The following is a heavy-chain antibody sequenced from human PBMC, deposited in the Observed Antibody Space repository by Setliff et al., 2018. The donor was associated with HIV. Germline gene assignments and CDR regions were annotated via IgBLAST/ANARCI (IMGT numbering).Heavy chain of an antibody. Sequence: PSETLSLTCAVYGGSLSGFYWTFIRQSPGKGLEYIGSIHYDERTYYNPSLKSRVTISLDTSKNQFSLNLTSVTAADTAVYYCASRIYYYDSNNFLREEGFDPWGQGTLVTVSS. V-gene: IGHV4-34*01. CDR1: GGSLSGFY. CDR2: IHYDERT. CDR3: ASRIYYYDSNNFLREEGFDP. D-gene: IGHD3-22*01. J-gene: IGHJ5*02.